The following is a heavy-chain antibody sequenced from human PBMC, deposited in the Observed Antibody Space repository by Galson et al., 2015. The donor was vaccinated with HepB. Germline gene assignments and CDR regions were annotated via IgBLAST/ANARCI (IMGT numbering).Heavy chain of an antibody. V-gene: IGHV1-46*01. CDR1: GYTFTSYY. CDR2: INPSGGST. CDR3: ARDRVGSAVAGKLGFDY. Sequence: SVKVSCKASGYTFTSYYMHWVRQAPGQGLEWMGIINPSGGSTSYAQKFQGRVTMTRDTSTSTVYMELSSLRSEDTAVYYCARDRVGSAVAGKLGFDYWGQGTLVTVSS. J-gene: IGHJ4*02. D-gene: IGHD6-19*01.